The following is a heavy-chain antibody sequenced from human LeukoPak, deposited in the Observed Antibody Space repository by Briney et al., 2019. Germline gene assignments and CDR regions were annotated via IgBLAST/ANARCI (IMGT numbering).Heavy chain of an antibody. CDR1: GFTFSSYG. CDR3: ARVYGSSYYFAY. Sequence: GGTLRLSCAASGFTFSSYGMSWVRQAPGRGLEWISVIYNGGSTHYADSVKGRFASSRDNSKNTLYLEMNSLRAEDTAIYYCARVYGSSYYFAYWGQGTLVTVSS. V-gene: IGHV3-66*01. D-gene: IGHD2-15*01. CDR2: IYNGGST. J-gene: IGHJ4*02.